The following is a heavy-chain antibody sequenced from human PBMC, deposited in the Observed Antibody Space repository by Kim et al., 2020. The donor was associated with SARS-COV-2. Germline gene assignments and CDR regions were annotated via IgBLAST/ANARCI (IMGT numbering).Heavy chain of an antibody. D-gene: IGHD2-15*01. V-gene: IGHV3-23*01. Sequence: VKGRFTIASDNTTNPLYLQMNSRRAGDTAVYYCAKDRGGRVVEFDYWGQGTLVTVSS. CDR3: AKDRGGRVVEFDY. J-gene: IGHJ4*02.